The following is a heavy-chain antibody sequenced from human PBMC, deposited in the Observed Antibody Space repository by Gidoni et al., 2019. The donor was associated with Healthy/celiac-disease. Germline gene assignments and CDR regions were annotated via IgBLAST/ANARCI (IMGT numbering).Heavy chain of an antibody. J-gene: IGHJ6*02. CDR3: AIPPHGGYAPYYYFGMDV. D-gene: IGHD5-12*01. V-gene: IGHV5-51*01. CDR2: IYPGDSET. Sequence: EVQLVHFGAEVYKPGVRRKYPCEGSRYSFTSSRSGWVRQMPGKGLVWRGIIYPGDSETRYSPSVQGQVTISADKSSSTAYLQWSSLKASDTAMYYCAIPPHGGYAPYYYFGMDVWGQGTTVTVSS. CDR1: RYSFTSSR.